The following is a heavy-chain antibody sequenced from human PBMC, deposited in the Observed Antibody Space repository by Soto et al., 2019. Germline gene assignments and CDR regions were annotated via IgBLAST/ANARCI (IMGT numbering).Heavy chain of an antibody. CDR1: GHSFTSYR. J-gene: IGHJ6*02. CDR3: ARPLIAVAGAGNSSPKYGMDV. Sequence: GESLEISCKGPGHSFTSYRIGLVRPTPREGLEWKWIIYPCCCDTRYTAPFQGQVTISTDNSISTAYLQWSCQHASDSDMFYWARPLIAVAGAGNSSPKYGMDVWGQGTTATVS. D-gene: IGHD6-19*01. CDR2: IYPCCCDT. V-gene: IGHV5-51*01.